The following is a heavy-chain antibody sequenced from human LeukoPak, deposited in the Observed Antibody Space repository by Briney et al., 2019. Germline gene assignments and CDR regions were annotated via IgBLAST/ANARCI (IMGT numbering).Heavy chain of an antibody. J-gene: IGHJ1*01. CDR1: GYSFTAYF. Sequence: ASVKVSCKTSGYSFTAYFMHWVRLAPGQGLEWMGWIDPNSGGTNYAQKFQGRVTMTRDTSVSTAYMELSSLMSDDTAIYYCARGGGGLQHWGQGTLVTVSS. D-gene: IGHD2-15*01. CDR2: IDPNSGGT. CDR3: ARGGGGLQH. V-gene: IGHV1-2*02.